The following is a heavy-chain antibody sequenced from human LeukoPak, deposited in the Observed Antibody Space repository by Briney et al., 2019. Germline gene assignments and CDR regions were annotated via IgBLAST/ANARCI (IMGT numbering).Heavy chain of an antibody. CDR3: AKIAYYYDSSGYSDY. CDR1: GFTFSSYG. J-gene: IGHJ4*02. Sequence: GRSLRLSCAASGFTFSSYGMNWVRQAPGKGLEWVAVISYDGSNKYYADSVKGRFTISRDNSKNTLYLQMNSLRAEDTAVYYCAKIAYYYDSSGYSDYWGQGTLVTVSS. CDR2: ISYDGSNK. D-gene: IGHD3-22*01. V-gene: IGHV3-30*18.